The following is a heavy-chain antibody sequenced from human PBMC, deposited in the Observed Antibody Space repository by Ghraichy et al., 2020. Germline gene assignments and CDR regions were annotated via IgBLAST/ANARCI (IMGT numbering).Heavy chain of an antibody. J-gene: IGHJ4*02. D-gene: IGHD2-15*01. CDR1: GFSGFTFSNYA. Sequence: GSLRLSCVVSGFSGFTFSNYAMTWVRLAPGKGLEWVSVISGSGGTSTFYADSVKGRFTISRDISKNTLYLQMNSLRADDTAVYYCAKLTGGGTCYAPGGDWGQGTLVTVSS. V-gene: IGHV3-23*01. CDR3: AKLTGGGTCYAPGGD. CDR2: ISGSGGTST.